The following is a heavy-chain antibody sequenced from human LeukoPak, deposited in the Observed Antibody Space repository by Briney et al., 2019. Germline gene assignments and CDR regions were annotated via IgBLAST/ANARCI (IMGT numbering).Heavy chain of an antibody. J-gene: IGHJ4*02. D-gene: IGHD5-12*01. V-gene: IGHV4-31*03. Sequence: TSETLSLTCTVSGGSISSGGYYWSWIRQHPGKGLEWIGYIYYSGSTYYNPSLKSRVTISVDTSKNQFSLKLSSVTAADTAVYYRARERSGYGGGNWGQGTLVTVSS. CDR3: ARERSGYGGGN. CDR1: GGSISSGGYY. CDR2: IYYSGST.